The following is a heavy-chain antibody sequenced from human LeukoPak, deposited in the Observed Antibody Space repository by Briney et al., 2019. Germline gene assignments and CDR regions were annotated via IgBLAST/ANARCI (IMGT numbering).Heavy chain of an antibody. J-gene: IGHJ4*02. Sequence: PSETLSLTCTVSGGSISSYYWSWIRQPPGKGLEWIGYIYYSGSTNYNPSLKSRVTISEDTSRNRISLKLRSVTAADTAVYYCARGGKDSYFDYWGQGTLVTVSS. D-gene: IGHD1-14*01. CDR3: ARGGKDSYFDY. V-gene: IGHV4-59*01. CDR1: GGSISSYY. CDR2: IYYSGST.